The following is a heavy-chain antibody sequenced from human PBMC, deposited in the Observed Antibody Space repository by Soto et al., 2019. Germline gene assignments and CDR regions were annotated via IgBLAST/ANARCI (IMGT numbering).Heavy chain of an antibody. J-gene: IGHJ3*02. V-gene: IGHV3-23*01. CDR1: GFTFSSYA. Sequence: GGSLRLSCAASGFTFSSYAMSWVRQAPGKGLEWVSAISGSGGSTYYADSVKGRFTISRDNSKNTLYLQMNSLRAEDTAVYYCAKDLNYYDSSGYYYGAFDIWGQGTMVTVSS. D-gene: IGHD3-22*01. CDR2: ISGSGGST. CDR3: AKDLNYYDSSGYYYGAFDI.